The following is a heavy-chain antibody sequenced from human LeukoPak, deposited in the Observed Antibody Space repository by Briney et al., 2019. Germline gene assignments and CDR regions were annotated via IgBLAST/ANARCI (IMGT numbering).Heavy chain of an antibody. CDR2: IYYSGST. V-gene: IGHV4-59*01. CDR1: GGSISSYY. CDR3: ARATAVAGNHY. D-gene: IGHD6-19*01. J-gene: IGHJ4*02. Sequence: SETLSLTCTVSGGSISSYYWSWIRQPPGKGLEWIGYIYYSGSTNYNPTLKSRVTISVDTSKNQFSLKLSSVTAADTAVYYCARATAVAGNHYWGQGTLVTVSS.